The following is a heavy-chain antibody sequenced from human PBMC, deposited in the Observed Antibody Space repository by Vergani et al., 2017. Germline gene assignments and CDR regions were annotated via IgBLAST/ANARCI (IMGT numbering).Heavy chain of an antibody. CDR3: ARRPAFVVVNDLDAVDI. D-gene: IGHD2-21*01. CDR2: IYPGDSDT. J-gene: IGHJ3*02. Sequence: EVQLVQSGAEVKKPGESLKISCKGSGYSFTSYWIGWVRQMPGKGLEWMGIIYPGDSDTRYSPSFQGQVTISADKSISTAYLQWSSLKASDTAMYYCARRPAFVVVNDLDAVDIWGQGTMVTVSS. V-gene: IGHV5-51*01. CDR1: GYSFTSYW.